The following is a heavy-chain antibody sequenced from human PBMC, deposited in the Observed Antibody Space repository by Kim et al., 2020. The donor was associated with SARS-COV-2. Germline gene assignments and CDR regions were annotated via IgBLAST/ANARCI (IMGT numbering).Heavy chain of an antibody. CDR2: IKQDGSEK. Sequence: GGSLRLSCAASGFTFSTYWMSWVRQAPGKGLEWVANIKQDGSEKYYVDSVKGRFIISRDNAKNSLYLQMNSLRAEDTALYYWSRGNIFYRYGQLRGDYY. J-gene: IGHJ6*01. V-gene: IGHV3-7*04. CDR1: GFTFSTYW. D-gene: IGHD5-18*01. CDR3: SRGNIFYRYGQLRGDYY.